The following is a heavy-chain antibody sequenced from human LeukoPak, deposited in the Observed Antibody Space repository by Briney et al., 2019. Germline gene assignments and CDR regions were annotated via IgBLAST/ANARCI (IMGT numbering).Heavy chain of an antibody. J-gene: IGHJ4*02. Sequence: GASVKVSCKASGYSSTSYDINWVRQATGQGLEWMGWMNPNSGNTGSAQKFQGRVTMTRNTSISTAYMELSNLRSEDTAVYYCARRVAAGGTCMGYWGQGTLVTVSS. CDR1: GYSSTSYD. D-gene: IGHD6-13*01. CDR2: MNPNSGNT. CDR3: ARRVAAGGTCMGY. V-gene: IGHV1-8*01.